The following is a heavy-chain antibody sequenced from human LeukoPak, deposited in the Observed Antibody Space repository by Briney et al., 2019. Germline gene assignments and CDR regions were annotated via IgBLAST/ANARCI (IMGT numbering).Heavy chain of an antibody. Sequence: GGSLRLSCASSGFTFSSYAMSWVRQAPGKGLEWVSAISGSGGSTYYADSVKGRFTISRDNSKNTLYLQMNSLRAEDTAVYYCAKDNYYYDTFDIWGQGTMVTVSS. CDR1: GFTFSSYA. J-gene: IGHJ3*02. CDR2: ISGSGGST. CDR3: AKDNYYYDTFDI. V-gene: IGHV3-23*01. D-gene: IGHD3-10*01.